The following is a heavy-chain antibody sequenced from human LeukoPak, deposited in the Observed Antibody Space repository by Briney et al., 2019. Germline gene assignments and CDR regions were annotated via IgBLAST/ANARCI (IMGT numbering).Heavy chain of an antibody. CDR1: GFTFSSYG. Sequence: GGSLRLSCAASGFTFSSYGMHWVRQAPGKGLEWVAVISCDGSNKYYADSVKGRFTISRDNSKNTLYLQMNSLRAEDTAVYYCAKDRAGATFRADWFDPWGQGTLVTVSS. J-gene: IGHJ5*02. V-gene: IGHV3-30*18. CDR3: AKDRAGATFRADWFDP. D-gene: IGHD1-26*01. CDR2: ISCDGSNK.